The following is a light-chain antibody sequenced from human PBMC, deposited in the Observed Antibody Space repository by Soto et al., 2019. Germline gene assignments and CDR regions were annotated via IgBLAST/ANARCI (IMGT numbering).Light chain of an antibody. J-gene: IGLJ1*01. Sequence: QSVLTQPASVSGAPGQRVTISCTGSSSNIGAGYDVHWYQQLPGTAPKLLIYANSNRPSGVPDRFSGSKSGTSASLAITGLQAEDEADYSCQSYDSTLSGYVFGTGTKVTVL. CDR2: ANS. V-gene: IGLV1-40*01. CDR3: QSYDSTLSGYV. CDR1: SSNIGAGYD.